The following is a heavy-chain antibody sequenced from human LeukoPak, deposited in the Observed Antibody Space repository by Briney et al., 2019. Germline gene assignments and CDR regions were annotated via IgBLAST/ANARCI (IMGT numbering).Heavy chain of an antibody. CDR1: GDSISSGDYY. V-gene: IGHV4-31*03. CDR2: INYSGSS. Sequence: SQTLSLTCTVSGDSISSGDYYWSWIRQRPGKGLEWIGYINYSGSSYYNPSLKSRDTISVDTSNNQFSLKLSSVTAADTAVYYCARDKAGTRDYWGQGTLVTVSS. D-gene: IGHD6-19*01. J-gene: IGHJ4*02. CDR3: ARDKAGTRDY.